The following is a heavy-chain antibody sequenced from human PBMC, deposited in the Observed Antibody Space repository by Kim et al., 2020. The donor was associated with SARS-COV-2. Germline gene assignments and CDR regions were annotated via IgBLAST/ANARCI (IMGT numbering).Heavy chain of an antibody. V-gene: IGHV3-21*01. Sequence: VKGRFTISRDNAKNSLYLQMNSLRAEDTAVYYCARASGRRWLQPTTYFDYWGQGTLVTVSS. D-gene: IGHD5-12*01. CDR3: ARASGRRWLQPTTYFDY. J-gene: IGHJ4*02.